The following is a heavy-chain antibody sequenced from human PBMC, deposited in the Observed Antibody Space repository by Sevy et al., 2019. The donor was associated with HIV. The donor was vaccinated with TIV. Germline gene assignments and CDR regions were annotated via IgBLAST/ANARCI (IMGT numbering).Heavy chain of an antibody. J-gene: IGHJ4*02. CDR1: GFPLREYS. Sequence: GGSLRLSCAASGFPLREYSMNWVRQAPGKGLEWVSLISRNSTYIYYSDSVKGRFTISRDNAENSLFLQMNSLRAEDTSVYYCVTYSSGLSWGQGTLVTVSS. CDR3: VTYSSGLS. V-gene: IGHV3-21*01. CDR2: ISRNSTYI. D-gene: IGHD6-19*01.